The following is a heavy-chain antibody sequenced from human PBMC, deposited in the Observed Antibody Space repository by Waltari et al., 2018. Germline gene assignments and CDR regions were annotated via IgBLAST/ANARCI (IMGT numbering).Heavy chain of an antibody. Sequence: QVQLQESGPGLVKPSETLSLTCPVSGGPISSHYWRWIRQPPGKGLEWIGYIYYSGSTNYNPSLKSRVTISVDTSKNQFSLKLSSVTAADTAVYYCARDLHGDYVDYWGQGTLVTVSS. CDR3: ARDLHGDYVDY. V-gene: IGHV4-59*11. D-gene: IGHD4-17*01. CDR1: GGPISSHY. CDR2: IYYSGST. J-gene: IGHJ4*02.